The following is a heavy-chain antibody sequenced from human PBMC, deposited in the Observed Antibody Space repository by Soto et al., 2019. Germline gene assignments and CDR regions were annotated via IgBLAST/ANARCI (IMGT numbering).Heavy chain of an antibody. J-gene: IGHJ3*02. Sequence: SVKVSCKASGGTLSSYAISWVRQAPGQGLEWMEGIIPIFGTANYAQKFQGRVTITADESTSTAYMELSSLRSEDTAVYYCATKTSMVRGVIITFGAFDIWGQGTMVTVSS. D-gene: IGHD3-10*01. CDR3: ATKTSMVRGVIITFGAFDI. V-gene: IGHV1-69*13. CDR1: GGTLSSYA. CDR2: IIPIFGTA.